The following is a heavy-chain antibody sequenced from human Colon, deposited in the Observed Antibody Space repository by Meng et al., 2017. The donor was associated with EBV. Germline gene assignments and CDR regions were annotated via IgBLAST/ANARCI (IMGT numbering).Heavy chain of an antibody. J-gene: IGHJ4*02. V-gene: IGHV3-23*01. Sequence: GGFVKPVVSLRLSCSASEFCFSSSAVSCFRHAPGRGLEWVSTISGSGLSTYYADSVKGRFTISRDNSKNTLYLQMHSLRAEDTALYYCATSLYWGQGTLVTVSS. CDR3: ATSLY. CDR1: EFCFSSSA. CDR2: ISGSGLST.